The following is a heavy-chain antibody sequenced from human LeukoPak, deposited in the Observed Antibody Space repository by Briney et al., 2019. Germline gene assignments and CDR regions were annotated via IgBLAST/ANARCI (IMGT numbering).Heavy chain of an antibody. V-gene: IGHV4-59*01. CDR3: AKDHTPGDYLDY. D-gene: IGHD2-2*02. J-gene: IGHJ4*02. CDR1: GGSISSYY. CDR2: IYYSGST. Sequence: SETLSLTCTVSGGSISSYYWSWIRQPPGKGLEWIGYIYYSGSTNYNPSLTSRVTISVDTSKNQFSLKLSSVTAADTAVYYCAKDHTPGDYLDYWGKGNLVTVSS.